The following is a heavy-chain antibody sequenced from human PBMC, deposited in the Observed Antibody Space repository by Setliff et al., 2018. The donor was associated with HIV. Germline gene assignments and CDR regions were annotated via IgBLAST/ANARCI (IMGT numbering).Heavy chain of an antibody. D-gene: IGHD3-22*01. J-gene: IGHJ4*02. V-gene: IGHV2-5*02. CDR2: IYWDDDK. Sequence: SGPTLVNPTQTLPLTCTFSGFSLTTSGAGVGWIRQPPGKALEWLALIYWDDDKRSSPSLKSRLTITKDTSKNQVVLTMASMDPVDTATYYCAHYDSIGSFDYWGQGTLVTVSS. CDR1: GFSLTTSGAG. CDR3: AHYDSIGSFDY.